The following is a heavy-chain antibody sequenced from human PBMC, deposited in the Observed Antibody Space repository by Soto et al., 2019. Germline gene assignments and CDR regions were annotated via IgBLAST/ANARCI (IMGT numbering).Heavy chain of an antibody. Sequence: QITLKESGPTLVKPTQPLTLTCTFSGFSLSTSGVGVGWIRQPPGKALEWLALIYWDDDKRYSPSLKSRLTITKDTSKNQVVLTMTNMDPVDTATYYCAHIYRYDSSGYYSVYFDYWGQGTLVTVSS. V-gene: IGHV2-5*02. D-gene: IGHD3-22*01. CDR3: AHIYRYDSSGYYSVYFDY. J-gene: IGHJ4*02. CDR2: IYWDDDK. CDR1: GFSLSTSGVG.